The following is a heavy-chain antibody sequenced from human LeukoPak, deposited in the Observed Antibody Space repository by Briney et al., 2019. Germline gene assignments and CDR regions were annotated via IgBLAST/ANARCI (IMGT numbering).Heavy chain of an antibody. CDR1: GFTFSSHT. D-gene: IGHD2-15*01. CDR2: ISSGSNTI. V-gene: IGHV3-21*01. Sequence: PGGSLRLSCAASGFTFSSHTMNWVRQAPGKGLEWVSSISSGSNTIFYADSVKGRFTISRDNAKNSLYLQMNSLRAEDTAVYYCARDVWDCSGGSCYYFDYWGQGTLVTVSS. CDR3: ARDVWDCSGGSCYYFDY. J-gene: IGHJ4*02.